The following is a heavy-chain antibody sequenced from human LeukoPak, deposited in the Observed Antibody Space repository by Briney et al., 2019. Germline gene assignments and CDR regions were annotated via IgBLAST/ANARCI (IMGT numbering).Heavy chain of an antibody. V-gene: IGHV3-7*01. Sequence: GGSLRLSCAASGFTFSSYWMSWVRQAPGKGLEWVANIKQDGSEKYYVDSVKGRFTISRDNAKNSLYLQMNSLRAEDTAVYYCARVKPTYYYALDYWGQGTLVTVSS. CDR2: IKQDGSEK. CDR3: ARVKPTYYYALDY. D-gene: IGHD3-10*01. J-gene: IGHJ4*02. CDR1: GFTFSSYW.